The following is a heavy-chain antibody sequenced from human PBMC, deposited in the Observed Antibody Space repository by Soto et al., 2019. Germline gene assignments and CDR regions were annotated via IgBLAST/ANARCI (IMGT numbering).Heavy chain of an antibody. CDR3: MRWGDNRAFEY. V-gene: IGHV3-33*01. CDR2: IWCDGSNK. J-gene: IGHJ4*02. CDR1: GFTFSSHG. Sequence: QVQLVESGGGVVQPGRSLRLACAASGFTFSSHGMHWVRQAPGKGLEWVAVIWCDGSNKYYADSVKGRFTISRDNSKNTLYLQMNSLRAEDTAVYYCMRWGDNRAFEYWGQGTLVTVSS. D-gene: IGHD3-16*01.